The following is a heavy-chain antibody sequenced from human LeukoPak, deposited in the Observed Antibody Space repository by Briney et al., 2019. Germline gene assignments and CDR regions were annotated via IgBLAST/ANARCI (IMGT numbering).Heavy chain of an antibody. D-gene: IGHD3-22*01. V-gene: IGHV3-21*04. Sequence: PGGSLRLSCAASGFTFSRYSMNWVRQAPGKGLEWVSSISSSSSYIYYADSVKGRFTISRDNAKNSLYLQMNSLRAEDTAVYYCAKVPSMIVVVTATNWGQGTLVTVSS. CDR3: AKVPSMIVVVTATN. CDR1: GFTFSRYS. CDR2: ISSSSSYI. J-gene: IGHJ4*02.